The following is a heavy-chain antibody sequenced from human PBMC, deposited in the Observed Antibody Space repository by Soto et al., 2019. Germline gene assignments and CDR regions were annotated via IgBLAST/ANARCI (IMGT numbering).Heavy chain of an antibody. J-gene: IGHJ6*02. CDR2: IIPILGTA. CDR1: GNTFSSYT. Sequence: QVQLVQSGAEVKKPGSSVKVSCKASGNTFSSYTISWVRQAPGQGLEWMGRIIPILGTANYAQKFQGRVTITAAKSTSTAYMELSSLASEDTAVYYCARDNGDKTYYFYGMHVWGLGTTVTVSS. D-gene: IGHD2-8*01. V-gene: IGHV1-69*08. CDR3: ARDNGDKTYYFYGMHV.